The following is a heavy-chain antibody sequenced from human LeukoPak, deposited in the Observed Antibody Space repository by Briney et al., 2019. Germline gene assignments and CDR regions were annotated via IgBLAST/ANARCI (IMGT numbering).Heavy chain of an antibody. CDR3: ARGIQISDYHYYGMDV. D-gene: IGHD5-18*01. V-gene: IGHV3-66*01. Sequence: GGSLRLSCAASGFTFSSYTMHWVRQAPGKGLEWVSVIYTGGSTYYADSVKGRFTISGDNTKNTLYLQMNSLRAEDTAVYYCARGIQISDYHYYGMDVWGQGTTVTVSS. J-gene: IGHJ6*02. CDR2: IYTGGST. CDR1: GFTFSSYT.